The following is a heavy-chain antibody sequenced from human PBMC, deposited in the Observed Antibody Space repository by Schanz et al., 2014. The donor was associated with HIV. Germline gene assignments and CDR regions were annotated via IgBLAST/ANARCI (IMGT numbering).Heavy chain of an antibody. Sequence: QVQLVESGGGVVQPGRSLRLSCAASGFTFSNFAMHWVRQAPGKGLEWVALISFDGATTSYVDSVEGRFTISRDNVKNTLSLQMSSLRIEDTAVYYCYGDESGYWGQGTLVTVSS. CDR1: GFTFSNFA. J-gene: IGHJ4*02. CDR3: YGDESGY. CDR2: ISFDGATT. D-gene: IGHD4-17*01. V-gene: IGHV3-30*19.